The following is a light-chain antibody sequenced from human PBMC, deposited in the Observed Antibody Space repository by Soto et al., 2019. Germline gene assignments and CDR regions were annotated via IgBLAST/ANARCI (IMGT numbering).Light chain of an antibody. J-gene: IGKJ5*01. CDR3: QQYNYLPPIT. CDR1: QSVSNN. CDR2: YAS. Sequence: EVMMTQSPATLSVSPGERVTLSCRASQSVSNNIAWYQQKPGQAPRLLIFYASTRATGVPTRFSGSGSGTEFTLTISSLQSEDSALYYCQQYNYLPPITFGQGTRLEIK. V-gene: IGKV3-15*01.